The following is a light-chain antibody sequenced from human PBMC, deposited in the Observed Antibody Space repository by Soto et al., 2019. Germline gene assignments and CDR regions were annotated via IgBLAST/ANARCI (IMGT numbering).Light chain of an antibody. CDR1: DSDVGGHNY. Sequence: QSVLTQPPSASGSPGQSVTISCTGTDSDVGGHNYVSWYQQHPGRAPKLIIYEVSKRPSGVPDRLSGSKSGSTASLTVSGLQAEDEADYYCASHGASNVFGTGTKVTVL. CDR2: EVS. J-gene: IGLJ1*01. V-gene: IGLV2-8*01. CDR3: ASHGASNV.